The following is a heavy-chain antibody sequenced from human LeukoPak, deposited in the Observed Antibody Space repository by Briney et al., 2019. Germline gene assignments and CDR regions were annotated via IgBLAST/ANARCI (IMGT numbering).Heavy chain of an antibody. D-gene: IGHD5-18*01. CDR1: GGSISSYY. Sequence: PSETLSLTCTVSGGSISSYYWSWIRQPAGKGLEWIGRIYTSGSTNYNPSLKSRVTMSVDTSKNQFSLKLSSVTAADTAVYYCVKETKTAMVTLYYYYYYGMDVWGQGTTVTVSS. CDR3: VKETKTAMVTLYYYYYYGMDV. V-gene: IGHV4-4*07. J-gene: IGHJ6*02. CDR2: IYTSGST.